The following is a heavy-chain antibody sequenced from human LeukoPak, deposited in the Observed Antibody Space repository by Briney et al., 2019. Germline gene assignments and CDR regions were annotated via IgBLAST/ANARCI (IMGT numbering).Heavy chain of an antibody. J-gene: IGHJ4*02. CDR3: AKDMDGYKLFDY. V-gene: IGHV3-23*01. CDR1: GFTFSSYA. D-gene: IGHD5-24*01. Sequence: GGSLRLSCAASGFTFSSYAMSWVRQAPGKGLEWVSAISGSGSSTYYADSVKGRFTISRDNSKNTLYLQMNSLRAEDTAVYYCAKDMDGYKLFDYWGQGTLVTVSS. CDR2: ISGSGSST.